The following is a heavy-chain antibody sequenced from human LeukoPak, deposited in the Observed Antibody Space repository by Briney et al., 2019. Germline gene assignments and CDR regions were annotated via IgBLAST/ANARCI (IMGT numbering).Heavy chain of an antibody. D-gene: IGHD3-16*01. CDR1: GYTFTGYY. CDR3: AGGVAAYYFDY. Sequence: ASVKVSCKASGYTFTGYYMHWVRQAPGQGLEWMGWINPNSGGTNYAQKVQGRVTMTRDTSISTAYMELSRLRSDDTAVYYCAGGVAAYYFDYWGQGTLVTVSS. CDR2: INPNSGGT. V-gene: IGHV1-2*02. J-gene: IGHJ4*02.